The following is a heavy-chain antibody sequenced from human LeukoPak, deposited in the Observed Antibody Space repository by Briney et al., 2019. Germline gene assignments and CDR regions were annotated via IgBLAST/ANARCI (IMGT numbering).Heavy chain of an antibody. J-gene: IGHJ3*02. CDR2: VDPEDGET. D-gene: IGHD1-1*01. Sequence: ASVKISCKVSGYTFTDYYMHWVQQAPGKGLEWMGLVDPEDGETIYAEKFQGRVTITADTSTDTAYMELSSLRSEDTAVYYCARDRPLQLERHAFDIWGQGTMVTVSS. CDR3: ARDRPLQLERHAFDI. CDR1: GYTFTDYY. V-gene: IGHV1-69-2*01.